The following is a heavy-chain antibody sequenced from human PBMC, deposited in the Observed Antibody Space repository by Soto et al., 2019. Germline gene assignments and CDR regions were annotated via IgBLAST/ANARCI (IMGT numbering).Heavy chain of an antibody. CDR1: GGTFTTYD. V-gene: IGHV1-69*06. J-gene: IGHJ4*02. CDR2: IIPLFDAT. Sequence: QVQLVQSGAEVRKPGSSVKVSCKASGGTFTTYDISWVRQAPGQGLEWMGGIIPLFDATKYAQKFQGRVTITADKATVTADMALSSLSSEDTAMYYCARDRSSSWYKGTCDFDSWGQGTLVTVSS. D-gene: IGHD6-19*01. CDR3: ARDRSSSWYKGTCDFDS.